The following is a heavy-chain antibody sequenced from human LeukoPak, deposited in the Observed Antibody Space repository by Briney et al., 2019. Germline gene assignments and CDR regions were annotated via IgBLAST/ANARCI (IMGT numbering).Heavy chain of an antibody. CDR2: IYPGDSDT. CDR3: ARHSGSYEYRRYYYYMDV. J-gene: IGHJ6*03. CDR1: GDSFTSYW. V-gene: IGHV5-51*01. Sequence: GESLKISCKGSGDSFTSYWIGWVRQMPRKGLEWTGIIYPGDSDTRYSPSFQGQVTISADKSISTAYLQWSSLKASDTAIYYCARHSGSYEYRRYYYYMDVWGKGTTVTVSS. D-gene: IGHD1-26*01.